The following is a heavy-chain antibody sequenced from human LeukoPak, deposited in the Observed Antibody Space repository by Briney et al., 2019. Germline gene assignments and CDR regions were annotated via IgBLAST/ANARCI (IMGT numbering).Heavy chain of an antibody. D-gene: IGHD3-10*01. Sequence: SEKVSCKASGGTFSSYAISWVRQAPGQGLEWMGGIIPIFGTANYAQKFQGRVTITADESTSTAYMELSSLRSEDTAVYYCARKGALWFGELFHYMDVWGKGTTVTVSS. CDR2: IIPIFGTA. J-gene: IGHJ6*03. V-gene: IGHV1-69*13. CDR3: ARKGALWFGELFHYMDV. CDR1: GGTFSSYA.